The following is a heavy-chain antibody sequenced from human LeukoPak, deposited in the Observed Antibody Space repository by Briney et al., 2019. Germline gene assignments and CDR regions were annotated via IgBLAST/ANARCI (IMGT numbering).Heavy chain of an antibody. J-gene: IGHJ4*02. V-gene: IGHV4-34*01. D-gene: IGHD4-23*01. CDR1: GGSFSGYY. Sequence: KNSETLSLTCAVYGGSFSGYYWSWIRQPPGKGLEWIGEINHSGSTNYNPSLKSRVTISVDTSKNQFSLKLSSVTAADTAVYYCARGGDHDYGGNTVDYWGQGTLVTVSS. CDR2: INHSGST. CDR3: ARGGDHDYGGNTVDY.